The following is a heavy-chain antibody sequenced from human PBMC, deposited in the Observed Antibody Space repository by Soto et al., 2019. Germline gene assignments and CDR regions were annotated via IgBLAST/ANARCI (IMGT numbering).Heavy chain of an antibody. V-gene: IGHV3-23*01. CDR2: ISGSGGST. CDR1: GFTFSSYA. CDR3: ARDRGYCSGGSCNYYYYYYMDV. Sequence: GGSLRLSCAASGFTFSSYAMSWVRQAPGKGLEWVSAISGSGGSTYYADSVKGRFTISRDNSKNTLYLQMNSLRSEDTAVYYCARDRGYCSGGSCNYYYYYYMDVWGKGTTVTVSS. J-gene: IGHJ6*03. D-gene: IGHD2-15*01.